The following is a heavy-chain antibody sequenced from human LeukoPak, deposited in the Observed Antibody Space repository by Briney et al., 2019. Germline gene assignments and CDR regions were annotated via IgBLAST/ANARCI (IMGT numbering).Heavy chain of an antibody. CDR3: VRVSSRGTPMAPVDY. D-gene: IGHD5-18*01. V-gene: IGHV3-11*01. CDR2: ISSGGGTI. CDR1: GFTFSDYY. J-gene: IGHJ4*02. Sequence: GGSLRLSCAASGFTFSDYYLSWIRQAPGKGLGWVSYISSGGGTIYYADSVKGRFTISRDNAKNSLYLQMNSLRVEDTAVYYCVRVSSRGTPMAPVDYWGQGTLVTVSS.